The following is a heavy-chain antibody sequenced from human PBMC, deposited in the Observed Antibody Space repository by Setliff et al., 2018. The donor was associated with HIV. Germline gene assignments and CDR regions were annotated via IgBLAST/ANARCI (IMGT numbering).Heavy chain of an antibody. J-gene: IGHJ4*02. V-gene: IGHV1-69*13. D-gene: IGHD3-22*01. CDR3: ARGGVYYYDSSGWSMDY. Sequence: ASVKVSCKASGGTFCSYAISWVRQAPGQGLDWMGGIIPVFGTTNYAQKFQGRVTITADESTSTAYMELSSLRSEDTAVYYCARGGVYYYDSSGWSMDYWGQGTLVTVS. CDR2: IIPVFGTT. CDR1: GGTFCSYA.